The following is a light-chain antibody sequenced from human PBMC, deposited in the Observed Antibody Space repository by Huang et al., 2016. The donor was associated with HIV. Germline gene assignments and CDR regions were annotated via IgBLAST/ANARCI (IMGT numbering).Light chain of an antibody. J-gene: IGKJ4*01. CDR3: QQYESWPPLT. V-gene: IGKV3-15*01. CDR2: ATS. CDR1: QRVRDK. Sequence: EIVMTQSPDTLSVSPGERATLSCRASQRVRDKLAWYQQKPGQAPRLLLHATSTRSTGVPARCSGSGSGTEFTFTISSLQSEDCGVYYCQQYESWPPLTFGGGTKVEIK.